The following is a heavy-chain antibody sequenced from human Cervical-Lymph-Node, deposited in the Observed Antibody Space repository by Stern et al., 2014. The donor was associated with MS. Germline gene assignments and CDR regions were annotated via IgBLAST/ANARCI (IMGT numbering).Heavy chain of an antibody. Sequence: VQLEESGGGVVQPGTSLRLSCAASRFTFANYGMHWVRQAPGKGLEWVALISYDGSNKHYADSVKGRFTISRDNSNNTLFLQMNSLRAEDTAVYYCAKHRGEDWNYAFWFDPWGQGTLVTVSS. J-gene: IGHJ5*02. CDR1: RFTFANYG. V-gene: IGHV3-30*18. CDR2: ISYDGSNK. CDR3: AKHRGEDWNYAFWFDP. D-gene: IGHD1-7*01.